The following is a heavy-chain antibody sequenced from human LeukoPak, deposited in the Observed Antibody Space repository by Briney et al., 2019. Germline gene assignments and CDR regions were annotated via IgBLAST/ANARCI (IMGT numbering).Heavy chain of an antibody. Sequence: GGSLRLSCAASRFTFSRYSMNWVRQAPGKGLEWVSSISSSSSYIYYADSVKSRFTISRDNAKNSLYLQMNSLRAEDTAVYYCARFTVVPAANFDYWGQGTLVTVSS. CDR1: RFTFSRYS. CDR3: ARFTVVPAANFDY. CDR2: ISSSSSYI. J-gene: IGHJ4*02. V-gene: IGHV3-21*01. D-gene: IGHD2-2*01.